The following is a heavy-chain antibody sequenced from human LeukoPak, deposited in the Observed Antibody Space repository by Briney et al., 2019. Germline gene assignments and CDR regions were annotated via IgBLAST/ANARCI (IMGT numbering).Heavy chain of an antibody. J-gene: IGHJ4*02. Sequence: PGGSLRLSCAASGFTFSSYAMHWVRQAPGKGLEGVAVISYDGSNKYYADSVKGRFTISRDNSKNTLYLQMNSLRAEDTAVYYCARDLWGIAARPSYFDYWGQGTLVTVSS. CDR3: ARDLWGIAARPSYFDY. CDR1: GFTFSSYA. V-gene: IGHV3-30*01. D-gene: IGHD6-6*01. CDR2: ISYDGSNK.